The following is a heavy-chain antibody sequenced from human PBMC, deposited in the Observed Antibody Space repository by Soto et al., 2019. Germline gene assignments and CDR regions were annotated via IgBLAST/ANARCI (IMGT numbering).Heavy chain of an antibody. CDR1: GFTFRNYD. J-gene: IGHJ6*02. CDR3: ARTDSDFYGLDV. D-gene: IGHD4-4*01. V-gene: IGHV3-13*05. CDR2: ISAAGDP. Sequence: EVQLVESGGGLVQPGGSLRLSCEASGFTFRNYDMHWVRQGTGKGLEWVSGISAAGDPDYADSVEGRFTISRENAQNSFFLQKNSLRVGDTAVYYCARTDSDFYGLDVWGQGTTVIVSS.